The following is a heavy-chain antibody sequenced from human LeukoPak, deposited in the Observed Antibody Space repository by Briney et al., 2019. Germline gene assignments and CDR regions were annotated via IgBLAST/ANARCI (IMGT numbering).Heavy chain of an antibody. D-gene: IGHD2-2*01. Sequence: GGSLRLSCAASGFTVSSNYMSWVRQAPGQGLEWDSVIYSGGSTYYADSVKGRFTISRDNSKNTLYLQMNSLRAEDTAVYYCAKTKYQLLPYYYYGMDVWGQGTTVTVSS. CDR1: GFTVSSNY. V-gene: IGHV3-53*01. J-gene: IGHJ6*02. CDR2: IYSGGST. CDR3: AKTKYQLLPYYYYGMDV.